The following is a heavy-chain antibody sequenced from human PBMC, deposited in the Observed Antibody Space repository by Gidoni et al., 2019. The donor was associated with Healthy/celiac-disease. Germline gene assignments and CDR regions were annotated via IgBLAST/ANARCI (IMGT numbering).Heavy chain of an antibody. D-gene: IGHD5-12*01. CDR1: GGSFSGYY. CDR3: ARCGDSGYYYYYGMDV. J-gene: IGHJ6*02. CDR2: INHSGST. V-gene: IGHV4-34*01. Sequence: QVQLQQWGAGLLKPSETLSLTCAVYGGSFSGYYWSWIPQPPGKGLEWIREINHSGSTNYNPSLKSRVTISVETSKNQFSLKLSSVTAADTAVYYCARCGDSGYYYYYGMDVWGQGTTVTVSS.